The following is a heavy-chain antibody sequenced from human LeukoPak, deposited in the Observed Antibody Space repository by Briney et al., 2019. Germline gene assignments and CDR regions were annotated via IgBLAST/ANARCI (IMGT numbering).Heavy chain of an antibody. Sequence: GGSLRLSCAASGFTFSSYAMSWVRRAPGKGLEWVSAISGSGGSTYYAGSVKGRFTISRDNSKNTLYLQMNSLRAEDTAVYYCVKSSDYYDSSRFDCWGQGTLVTVSS. CDR3: VKSSDYYDSSRFDC. V-gene: IGHV3-23*01. J-gene: IGHJ4*02. D-gene: IGHD3-22*01. CDR1: GFTFSSYA. CDR2: ISGSGGST.